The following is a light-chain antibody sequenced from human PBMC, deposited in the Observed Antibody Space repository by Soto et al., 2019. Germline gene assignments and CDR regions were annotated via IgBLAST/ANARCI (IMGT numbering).Light chain of an antibody. Sequence: NFMLTQPHSVSESPGKTLSLSCTRSSGSIANNYVQWYQQRPGSAPTTVIYENNQRLSGVPDRFSGSTDGSSNSASLTISGLQTEDEADYYCQSYDSDFVVFGGGTQLTVL. V-gene: IGLV6-57*04. CDR2: ENN. J-gene: IGLJ2*01. CDR3: QSYDSDFVV. CDR1: SGSIANNY.